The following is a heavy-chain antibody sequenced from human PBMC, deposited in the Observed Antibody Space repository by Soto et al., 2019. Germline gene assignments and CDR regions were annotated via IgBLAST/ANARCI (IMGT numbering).Heavy chain of an antibody. Sequence: GGSLRLSCPTSGFPFSDYYMSWIRQAPGKGLEWLSHISPKSTYRNYADSVKGRFTISRDNTKSSLFLQMNSLGVEDAAVYYCVRGGGGGLFEHWGQGVLVTVSS. CDR3: VRGGGGGLFEH. J-gene: IGHJ4*02. CDR2: ISPKSTYR. V-gene: IGHV3-11*06. D-gene: IGHD2-21*01. CDR1: GFPFSDYY.